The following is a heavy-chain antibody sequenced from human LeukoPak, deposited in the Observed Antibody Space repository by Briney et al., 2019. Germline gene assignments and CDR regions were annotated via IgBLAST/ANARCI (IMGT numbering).Heavy chain of an antibody. J-gene: IGHJ4*02. CDR3: ASPHRGVN. CDR2: ISSILSTI. D-gene: IGHD3-10*01. CDR1: GFTFSDYD. Sequence: GGSVRLSCAASGFTFSDYDMSWIRQAPGQGLEWVSYISSILSTIYYADSVKGRFTISRDNATNSVYLQMNSLRAEDTGVYYCASPHRGVNSGQGTLVTVSS. V-gene: IGHV3-11*01.